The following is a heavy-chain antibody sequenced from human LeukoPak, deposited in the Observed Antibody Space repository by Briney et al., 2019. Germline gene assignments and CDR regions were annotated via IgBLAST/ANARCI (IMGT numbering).Heavy chain of an antibody. V-gene: IGHV4-34*01. J-gene: IGHJ5*02. CDR2: INHSGST. CDR3: ARVAAYYDILTGYYGGNWFDP. CDR1: GGSFSGYY. Sequence: PSETLSLTCAVYGGSFSGYYWSWIRQPPGKGLEWIGEINHSGSTNYNPSLKSRVTISVDTSKNQFSLKLSSVTAADTAVYYCARVAAYYDILTGYYGGNWFDPWGQGTLVTVSS. D-gene: IGHD3-9*01.